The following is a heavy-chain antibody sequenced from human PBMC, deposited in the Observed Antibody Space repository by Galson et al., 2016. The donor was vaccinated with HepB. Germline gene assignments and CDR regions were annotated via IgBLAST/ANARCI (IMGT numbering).Heavy chain of an antibody. Sequence: SLILSCAVSGFTFSDHHMDWVRQAPGKGLEWVGRIRNNARSYTTEYAAPVKGRFTISRDESKNSMYLQMNTLQREDTAVYYCARLYNGGYRDQHWGQGALVTVSS. CDR2: IRNNARSYTT. D-gene: IGHD1-26*01. CDR3: ARLYNGGYRDQH. CDR1: GFTFSDHH. J-gene: IGHJ1*01. V-gene: IGHV3-72*01.